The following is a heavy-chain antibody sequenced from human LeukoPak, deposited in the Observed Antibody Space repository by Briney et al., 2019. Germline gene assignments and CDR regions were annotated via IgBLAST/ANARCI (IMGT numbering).Heavy chain of an antibody. D-gene: IGHD4-17*01. CDR1: GYTFTGYY. J-gene: IGHJ4*02. Sequence: ASVRVSSAASGYTFTGYYMRWVRQAPGQGLEWMGWINPNTGGANYAQKFQGRVTMTRDTSISTGYMALSGLRSDDTAVYYCARVNGVKNYHFEFGGQGNLVTVSS. V-gene: IGHV1-2*02. CDR2: INPNTGGA. CDR3: ARVNGVKNYHFEF.